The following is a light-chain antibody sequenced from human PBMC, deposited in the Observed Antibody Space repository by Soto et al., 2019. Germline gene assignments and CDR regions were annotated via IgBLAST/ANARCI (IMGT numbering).Light chain of an antibody. CDR1: QGISSF. CDR3: QQLNSYPLT. V-gene: IGKV1-9*01. Sequence: DIQLTQSPSFLSASVGDRVTITCRASQGISSFLAWYQQKPGKAPKLLIYGAYILQSGVPSRFSGSGSGTEFTLTISSLQPEDFATYYCQQLNSYPLTFGGGTKVEIK. CDR2: GAY. J-gene: IGKJ4*01.